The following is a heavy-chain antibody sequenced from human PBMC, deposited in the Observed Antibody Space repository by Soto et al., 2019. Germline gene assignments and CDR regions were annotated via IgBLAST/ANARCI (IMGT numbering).Heavy chain of an antibody. CDR2: IYTSETT. D-gene: IGHD6-13*01. V-gene: IGHV4-4*07. CDR3: ARESAAATCRPLDY. Sequence: PSETLSLTCNVSGGSMSSYFWSWIRQPAGKGLEWIGRIYTSETTNYNPSLKSRVTMSVDTSKNQFSLKVNSVTAADTAVYYCARESAAATCRPLDYWGQGTLVTVSS. CDR1: GGSMSSYF. J-gene: IGHJ4*02.